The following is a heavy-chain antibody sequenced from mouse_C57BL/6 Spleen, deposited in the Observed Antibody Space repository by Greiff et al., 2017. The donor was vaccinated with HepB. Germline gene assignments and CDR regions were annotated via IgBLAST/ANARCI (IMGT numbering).Heavy chain of an antibody. Sequence: EVQVVESGPGLVKPSQSLSLTCSVTGYSITSGYYWNWIRQFPGNKLEWMGYISYDGSNNYNPSLKNRISITRDTSKNQFFLKLNSVTTEDTATYYCARGGYDYDGFAYWGQGTLVTVSA. CDR2: ISYDGSN. CDR1: GYSITSGYY. CDR3: ARGGYDYDGFAY. V-gene: IGHV3-6*01. D-gene: IGHD2-4*01. J-gene: IGHJ3*01.